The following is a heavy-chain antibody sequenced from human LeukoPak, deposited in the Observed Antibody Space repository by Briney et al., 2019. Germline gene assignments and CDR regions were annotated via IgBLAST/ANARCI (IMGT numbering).Heavy chain of an antibody. CDR3: ASSTQIAKYADY. J-gene: IGHJ4*02. D-gene: IGHD2-21*01. Sequence: GGSLRLSCAASGFTFSSYWMHWVRQAPGKGLVWVSRINSDGSITTYADSVRGRFTISRDNAKSTLYLQMNSLRAEDTAVYYCASSTQIAKYADYWGQGALVTVSS. CDR2: INSDGSIT. V-gene: IGHV3-74*01. CDR1: GFTFSSYW.